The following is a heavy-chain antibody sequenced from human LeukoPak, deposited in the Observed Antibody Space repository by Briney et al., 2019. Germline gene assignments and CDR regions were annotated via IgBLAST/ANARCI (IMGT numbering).Heavy chain of an antibody. V-gene: IGHV4-61*02. CDR3: ARGRITMVRGEEPFDY. D-gene: IGHD3-10*01. J-gene: IGHJ4*02. CDR1: GGSISSGSYY. CDR2: IYTSGST. Sequence: PSETLSLTCTVSGGSISSGSYYWSWIRQPAGKGLEWIGRIYTSGSTNYNPSLKSRVTISVDTSKNQFSLKLSSVTAADTAVYYCARGRITMVRGEEPFDYWGQGTLVTVSS.